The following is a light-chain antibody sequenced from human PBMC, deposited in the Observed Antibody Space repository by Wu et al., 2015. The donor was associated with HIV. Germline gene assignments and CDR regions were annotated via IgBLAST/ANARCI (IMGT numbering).Light chain of an antibody. CDR3: QQYENSRYT. V-gene: IGKV3-20*01. CDR2: GAS. J-gene: IGKJ2*01. CDR1: QSVSSNY. Sequence: EIVLTQSPGTLSLSPGERATLSCRASQSVSSNYLAWYQQKPGQGPRLLIYGASSRATGIPDRFSGSESGTDFTLTISRLEPEDFAVYYCQQYENSRYTFGQGTKIQIK.